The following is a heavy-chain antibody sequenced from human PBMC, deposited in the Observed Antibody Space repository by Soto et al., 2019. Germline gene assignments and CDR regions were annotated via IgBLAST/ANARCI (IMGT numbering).Heavy chain of an antibody. Sequence: LTLSCAASGFTFSSYAMSWVRQAPGEGLEWVSGIGAASDTYYPVSVQGRFTVSRDNAKKSLYLQMNSLRAGDTAVYYCARGVLGPGDYYYGMDVWGQGTTVTVSS. D-gene: IGHD7-27*01. J-gene: IGHJ6*02. CDR2: IGAASDT. V-gene: IGHV3-13*01. CDR3: ARGVLGPGDYYYGMDV. CDR1: GFTFSSYA.